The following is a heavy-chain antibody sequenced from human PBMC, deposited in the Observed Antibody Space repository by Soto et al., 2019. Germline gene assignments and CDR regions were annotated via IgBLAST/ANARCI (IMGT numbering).Heavy chain of an antibody. D-gene: IGHD2-15*01. CDR2: ISGGGTGA. Sequence: EVQLLESGGGLVQPGGSLRLSCTASGFTFSDQARTWVRQAPVKGLEWLSGISGGGTGAYYADSVKGRFTVSRDNSNNPVFLQMDSLRVEDTAVYYCAIDLWWHTHWGQGTLVTVSS. CDR1: GFTFSDQA. J-gene: IGHJ4*02. V-gene: IGHV3-23*01. CDR3: AIDLWWHTH.